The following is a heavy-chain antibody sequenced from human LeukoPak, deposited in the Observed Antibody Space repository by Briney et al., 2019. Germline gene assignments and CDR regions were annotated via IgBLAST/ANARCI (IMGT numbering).Heavy chain of an antibody. D-gene: IGHD1-26*01. CDR1: GDSIRSYY. Sequence: SETLSLTCSVSGDSIRSYYWSWIRQPPGKGLEWIGYVYYSGNNVRTNYNPSLKSRVTITVDTSKNQFSLKSNSMTAEDTAVYYCARDVGRSPGRLDSWGQGTLVTVSS. CDR3: ARDVGRSPGRLDS. J-gene: IGHJ4*02. V-gene: IGHV4-59*01. CDR2: VYYSGNNVRT.